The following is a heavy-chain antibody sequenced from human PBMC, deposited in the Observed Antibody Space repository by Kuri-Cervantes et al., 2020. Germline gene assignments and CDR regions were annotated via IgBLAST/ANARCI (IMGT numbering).Heavy chain of an antibody. Sequence: SETLSLTCTVSGGSISSYYWSWIRQPPGKGLEWIGYMYYSGSTNYNPSLKSRVTISVDTSKNQFSLKLTSVTTADTAVYYCARARTYYDFWSGYSTNWFDPWGQGTLVTVSS. V-gene: IGHV4-59*01. D-gene: IGHD3-3*01. CDR1: GGSISSYY. CDR3: ARARTYYDFWSGYSTNWFDP. J-gene: IGHJ5*02. CDR2: MYYSGST.